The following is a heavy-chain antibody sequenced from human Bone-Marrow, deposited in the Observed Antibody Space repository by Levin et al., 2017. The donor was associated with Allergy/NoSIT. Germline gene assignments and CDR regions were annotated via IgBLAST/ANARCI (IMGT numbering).Heavy chain of an antibody. D-gene: IGHD3-16*01. CDR2: ISFDGSEQ. Sequence: GGSLRLSCAASGFTFNLYHMHWVRQAPGKGPEWVALISFDGSEQHYADSVKGRFTISRDNSRDRLFLEMNNLTQDDTAFYYCARDPAQSQYYVPGYLDYWGPGTLVTVSS. J-gene: IGHJ4*02. CDR3: ARDPAQSQYYVPGYLDY. V-gene: IGHV3-30*04. CDR1: GFTFNLYH.